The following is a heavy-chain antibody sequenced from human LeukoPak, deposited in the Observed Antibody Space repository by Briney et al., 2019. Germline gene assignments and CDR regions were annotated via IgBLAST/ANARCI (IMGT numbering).Heavy chain of an antibody. J-gene: IGHJ4*02. CDR2: ISSSSSYI. CDR3: ARGGRLLYYFDY. Sequence: KPGGSLRLSCAASGFTFSSYSMSWVRQAPGKGLEWVSSISSSSSYIYYADSVKGRFTISRDNAKNSLYLQMNSLRAEDTAVYYCARGGRLLYYFDYWGQGTLVTVSS. V-gene: IGHV3-21*01. D-gene: IGHD6-25*01. CDR1: GFTFSSYS.